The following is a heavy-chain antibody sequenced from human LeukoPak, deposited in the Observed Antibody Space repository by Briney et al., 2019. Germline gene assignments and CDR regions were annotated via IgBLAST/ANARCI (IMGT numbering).Heavy chain of an antibody. CDR1: GFTISSYW. Sequence: PAGSLTLSCAASGFTISSYWMSWVRQAPGKGLEWVANIKQDGSEKYYVDSVKGRFTISRDNAKNSLYLQMNSLRAEDTAVYYCASLGNYDILTGYYENYWGQGTLVTVSS. CDR2: IKQDGSEK. D-gene: IGHD3-9*01. V-gene: IGHV3-7*01. CDR3: ASLGNYDILTGYYENY. J-gene: IGHJ4*02.